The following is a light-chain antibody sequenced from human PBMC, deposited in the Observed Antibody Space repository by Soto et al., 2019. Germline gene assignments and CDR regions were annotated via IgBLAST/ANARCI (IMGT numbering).Light chain of an antibody. CDR3: QSSDRSLSGWV. V-gene: IGLV1-40*01. J-gene: IGLJ3*02. Sequence: QSVLTQPPSVSGSPGQRVTLSCTWSSSNIGPGYDVHWYQQIPGTAPKLLIYGNNNRPSRLPDRFSGSQSASSDSLAITGRHAAGEADYYCQSSDRSLSGWVFGRGTKVTVL. CDR1: SSNIGPGYD. CDR2: GNN.